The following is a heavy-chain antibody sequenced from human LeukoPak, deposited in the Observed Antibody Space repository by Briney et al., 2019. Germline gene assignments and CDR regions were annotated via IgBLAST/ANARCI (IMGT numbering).Heavy chain of an antibody. Sequence: GGSLRLSCVASGFTFRSDAIHWVRQAPGKGLEYVSSIGSNGVNKYYANSVQGRFTVSRDNSRSTVYLQMASLTPEDSAIYYCARANVPDYYDASGYSDWFDPWGQGTLVTVST. V-gene: IGHV3-64*01. CDR1: GFTFRSDA. D-gene: IGHD3-22*01. CDR3: ARANVPDYYDASGYSDWFDP. J-gene: IGHJ5*01. CDR2: IGSNGVNK.